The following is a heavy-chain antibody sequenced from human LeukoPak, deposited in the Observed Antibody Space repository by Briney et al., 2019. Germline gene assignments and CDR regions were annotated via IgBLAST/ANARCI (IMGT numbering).Heavy chain of an antibody. V-gene: IGHV3-53*01. D-gene: IGHD1-26*01. CDR2: IYSDNT. Sequence: GGSLRLSCTVSGLTVSSNSMSWVRQAPGKGLEWVSFIYSDNTHYSDSVKGRFTISRDNAKNSLYLQMNSLRAEDTAIYYCARDPYNGGYGDSYYYYMDVWGKGTTVTISS. CDR3: ARDPYNGGYGDSYYYYMDV. J-gene: IGHJ6*03. CDR1: GLTVSSNS.